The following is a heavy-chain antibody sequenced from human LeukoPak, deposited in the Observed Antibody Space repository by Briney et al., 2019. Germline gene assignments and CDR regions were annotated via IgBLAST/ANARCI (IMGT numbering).Heavy chain of an antibody. CDR2: IIPIFGTA. D-gene: IGHD2-2*02. V-gene: IGHV1-69*01. CDR1: GGTFSSYA. J-gene: IGHJ5*02. Sequence: GSSVKVSFKASGGTFSSYAISWVRQAPGQGLEWMGGIIPIFGTANYAQKFQGRVTITADESTSTAYMELSSLRSEDTAVYHCARERGIVVVPAAISWFDHWGQGTLVTVSS. CDR3: ARERGIVVVPAAISWFDH.